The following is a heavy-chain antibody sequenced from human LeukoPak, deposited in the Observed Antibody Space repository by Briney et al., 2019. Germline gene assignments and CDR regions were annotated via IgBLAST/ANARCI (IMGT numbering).Heavy chain of an antibody. CDR2: INWNGGST. CDR1: GFTFDDYG. CDR3: ARAATIFGITDY. V-gene: IGHV3-20*04. Sequence: GRSLRLSCAASGFTFDDYGMSWVRQAPGKGMECVSGINWNGGSTGYADSVKGRFTISRDNAKNSLYLQMNSLRAEDTALYYCARAATIFGITDYWGQGTLVTVSS. J-gene: IGHJ4*02. D-gene: IGHD3-3*01.